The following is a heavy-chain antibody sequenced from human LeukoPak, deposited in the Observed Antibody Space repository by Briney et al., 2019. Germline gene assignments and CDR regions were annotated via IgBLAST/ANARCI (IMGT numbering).Heavy chain of an antibody. J-gene: IGHJ4*02. CDR3: ARTFLSGVDY. Sequence: GASVKVSCKASGYTFSTYGISWVRQAPGQGLEWMGWINPNSGGTNYAQKFQGRVTMTRDTSISTAYMELSRLRSDDTAVYYCARTFLSGVDYWGQGTLVTVSS. CDR1: GYTFSTYG. D-gene: IGHD3-3*02. V-gene: IGHV1-2*02. CDR2: INPNSGGT.